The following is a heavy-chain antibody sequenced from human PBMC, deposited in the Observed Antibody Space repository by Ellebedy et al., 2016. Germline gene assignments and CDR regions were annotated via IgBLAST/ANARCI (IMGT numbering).Heavy chain of an antibody. Sequence: GESLKISXAASGFTFSQYALNWVRQAPGKGLEWVAVISTDGSRTYYTDSVKGRFIISRDNSENTLSLQMNSLRVEDAAVYYCARGATMSEVYVGWHDDLDIWGQGTMVTVSS. CDR1: GFTFSQYA. D-gene: IGHD5-12*01. CDR2: ISTDGSRT. J-gene: IGHJ3*02. CDR3: ARGATMSEVYVGWHDDLDI. V-gene: IGHV3-30*04.